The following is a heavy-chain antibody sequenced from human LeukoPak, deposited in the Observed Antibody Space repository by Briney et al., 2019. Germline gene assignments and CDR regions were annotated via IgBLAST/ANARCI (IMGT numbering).Heavy chain of an antibody. CDR2: IYYSGST. J-gene: IGHJ5*02. CDR1: GGSISSYY. CDR3: ARGVRFLENWFDP. D-gene: IGHD3-3*01. Sequence: SETLSLTCTVSGGSISSYYWSWIRQPPGKGLEWIGYIYYSGSTNYNPSLKSRVTISVDTSKNQFSLKLSSVTAADTAVYYCARGVRFLENWFDPWGQGTLVTVSS. V-gene: IGHV4-59*01.